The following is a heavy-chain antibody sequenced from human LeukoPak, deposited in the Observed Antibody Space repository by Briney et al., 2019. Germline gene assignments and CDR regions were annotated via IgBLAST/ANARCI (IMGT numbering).Heavy chain of an antibody. CDR1: GFTFSSYS. V-gene: IGHV3-48*01. CDR3: ARDQGSSWYGY. J-gene: IGHJ4*02. CDR2: ISSSSSTI. D-gene: IGHD6-13*01. Sequence: PVGSLRLSCAASGFTFSSYSMNWVRQAPGKGLEWVSYISSSSSTIYYADSVKGRFTISRDNAKNSLYLQMNSLRAEDTAVYYCARDQGSSWYGYWGQGTLVTVSS.